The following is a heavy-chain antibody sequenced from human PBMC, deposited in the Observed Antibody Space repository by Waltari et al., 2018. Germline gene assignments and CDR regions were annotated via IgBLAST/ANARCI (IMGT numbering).Heavy chain of an antibody. CDR3: AKGTWGSAFDI. CDR1: GFTFTSYG. V-gene: IGHV3-23*01. D-gene: IGHD7-27*01. J-gene: IGHJ3*02. Sequence: EVQLLGSGGDLVQPGGSLRLSCAASGFTFTSYGMSWVRQAPGKGPEWVSSISADGTRTYYGDSMKGRFTISRDNSENTLYLQMNSLRAEDMALYYCAKGTWGSAFDIWGQGTMVTVSS. CDR2: ISADGTRT.